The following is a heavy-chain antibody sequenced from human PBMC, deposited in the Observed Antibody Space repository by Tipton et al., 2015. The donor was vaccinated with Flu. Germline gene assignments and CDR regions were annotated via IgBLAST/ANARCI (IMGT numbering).Heavy chain of an antibody. D-gene: IGHD3-10*01. Sequence: TLSLTCAVSGYSISTGYYWGWIRQPPGKGLEWFGSISHSGSTYYKPSLKSRVTISLDTFQNQLSLKLNSVTAADAAVYYCSRSTYYYVSWGSHCWGQGTLVTVSS. CDR2: ISHSGST. V-gene: IGHV4-38-2*01. CDR3: SRSTYYYVSWGSHC. CDR1: GYSISTGYY. J-gene: IGHJ4*02.